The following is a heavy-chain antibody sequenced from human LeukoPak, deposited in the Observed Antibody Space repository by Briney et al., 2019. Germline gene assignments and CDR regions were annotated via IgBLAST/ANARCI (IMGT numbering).Heavy chain of an antibody. CDR1: GFTFSSYW. D-gene: IGHD1-26*01. CDR3: AKTKVGATGDDY. Sequence: GGSLRLSCAASGFTFSSYWMSWVRQAPGKGLEWVANIKQDGSEKYYVDSVKGRFTISRDNSKNTLYLQMNSLRAEDTAVYYCAKTKVGATGDDYWGQGTLVTVSS. V-gene: IGHV3-7*03. CDR2: IKQDGSEK. J-gene: IGHJ4*02.